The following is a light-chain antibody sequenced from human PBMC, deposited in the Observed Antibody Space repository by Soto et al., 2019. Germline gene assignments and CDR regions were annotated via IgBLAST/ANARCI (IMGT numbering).Light chain of an antibody. J-gene: IGLJ3*02. CDR1: SSDVGTFDF. Sequence: QSALTQPRSVSGSPGQSVAISCTRTSSDVGTFDFVSWYQQHPGKAPKLMLYDVTKRPSGVPDRFSGSKSGDTASLTISGLKAEDEADYYCCLYTASYSVFGGGTKLTVL. CDR2: DVT. V-gene: IGLV2-11*01. CDR3: CLYTASYSV.